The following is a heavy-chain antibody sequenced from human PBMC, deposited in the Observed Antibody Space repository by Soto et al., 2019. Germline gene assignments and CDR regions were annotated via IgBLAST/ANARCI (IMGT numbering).Heavy chain of an antibody. CDR3: ARGSPFNYAGFDV. CDR2: MNAKSGDT. D-gene: IGHD3-16*01. CDR1: GYTFSDFD. J-gene: IGHJ6*02. V-gene: IGHV1-8*01. Sequence: QAPLEQSGAELKRPGASVKVSCKASGYTFSDFDINWLRQASGQGPEWMGWMNAKSGDTFFAQRFQGKFNMTWDTSLSTAYMEVGSLTSDDTAIYYCARGSPFNYAGFDVWGQGTTVAVSS.